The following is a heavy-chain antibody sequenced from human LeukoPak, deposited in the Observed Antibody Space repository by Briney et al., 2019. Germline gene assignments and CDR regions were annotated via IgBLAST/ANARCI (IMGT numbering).Heavy chain of an antibody. Sequence: HPGGSLRLSCAASGSTFSSYGMHWVRQAPGKGLEWVAVISYDGSNKYYADSVKGRFTISRDNSKNTLYLQMNSLRAEDTAVYYCAKDFSRKKLSDYFDYWGQGTLVTVSS. CDR2: ISYDGSNK. V-gene: IGHV3-30*18. CDR1: GSTFSSYG. CDR3: AKDFSRKKLSDYFDY. D-gene: IGHD2/OR15-2a*01. J-gene: IGHJ4*02.